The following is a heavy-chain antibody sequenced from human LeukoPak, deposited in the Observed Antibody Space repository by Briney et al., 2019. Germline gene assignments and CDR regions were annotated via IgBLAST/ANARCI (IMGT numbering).Heavy chain of an antibody. V-gene: IGHV3-73*01. Sequence: GGSLRLSCAASEFTFSGSAMHWVRQASGKGLEWVGRIRSKANSYATAYAASVKGWFTISRDDSKNTAYLQMNSLKTEDTAVYYCTRHAFGYDSSRVTDYWGQGTLVTVSS. J-gene: IGHJ4*02. D-gene: IGHD5-12*01. CDR2: IRSKANSYAT. CDR3: TRHAFGYDSSRVTDY. CDR1: EFTFSGSA.